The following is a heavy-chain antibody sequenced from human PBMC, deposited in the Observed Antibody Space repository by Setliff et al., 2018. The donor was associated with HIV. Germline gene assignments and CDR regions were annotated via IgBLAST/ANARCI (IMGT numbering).Heavy chain of an antibody. J-gene: IGHJ4*02. CDR1: SDFVSGDDFY. CDR2: VYYNGIT. Sequence: SETLSLTCTVSSDFVSGDDFYWSWIRQAPGRGLEWIGYVYYNGITHYNPPLKSRLTISIDASGRRFSLNLTSVTALDTAVYFCAKMVRGSLSARRMYYFDSWGQGTMVTVSS. V-gene: IGHV4-30-4*01. CDR3: AKMVRGSLSARRMYYFDS. D-gene: IGHD3-10*01.